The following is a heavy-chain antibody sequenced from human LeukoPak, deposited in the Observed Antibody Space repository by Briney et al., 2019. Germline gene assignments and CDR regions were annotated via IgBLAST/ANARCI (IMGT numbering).Heavy chain of an antibody. D-gene: IGHD5-12*01. Sequence: GGSLRLSCAASGFTFSSYGMHWVRQASGKGLEWVAFIRYDGSNKYYADSVKGRFTISRDNSKNTLYLQMNSLRAEDTAVYYCAEDVTGDIVATIIDYWGQGTLVTVSS. J-gene: IGHJ4*02. CDR3: AEDVTGDIVATIIDY. CDR1: GFTFSSYG. V-gene: IGHV3-30*02. CDR2: IRYDGSNK.